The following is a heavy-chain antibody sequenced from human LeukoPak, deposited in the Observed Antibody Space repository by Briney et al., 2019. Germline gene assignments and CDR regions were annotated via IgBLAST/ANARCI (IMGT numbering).Heavy chain of an antibody. CDR3: ATIAPEDLFDT. CDR1: GSTLTEFC. V-gene: IGHV1-24*01. J-gene: IGHJ4*02. Sequence: PGASVKVSCRVSGSTLTEFCIHWVRQAPGKGLEWMGGVAPEDDETIYAQSFQGRVTMTEDTSTDTAYMELSSLRSEDTAMYYWATIAPEDLFDTWGQGTLVTVSS. D-gene: IGHD2-21*01. CDR2: VAPEDDET.